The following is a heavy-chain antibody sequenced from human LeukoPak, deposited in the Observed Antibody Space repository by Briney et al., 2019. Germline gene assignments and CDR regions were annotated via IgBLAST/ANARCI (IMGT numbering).Heavy chain of an antibody. Sequence: ASVKVSCKASGGTFSSYAICWVRQAPGQGLEWMGRIIPILGIANYAQKFQGRVTITADKSTSTAYMELSSLRSEDTAVYYCAREIVVVVAATGDFDYWGQGTLVTVSS. CDR3: AREIVVVVAATGDFDY. CDR1: GGTFSSYA. V-gene: IGHV1-69*04. J-gene: IGHJ4*02. D-gene: IGHD2-15*01. CDR2: IIPILGIA.